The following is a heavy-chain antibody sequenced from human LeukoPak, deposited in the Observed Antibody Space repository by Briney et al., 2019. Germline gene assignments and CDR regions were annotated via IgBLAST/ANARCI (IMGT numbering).Heavy chain of an antibody. V-gene: IGHV4-59*08. CDR1: GGSLSSYF. CDR3: ARSYSSGDHYYYYGMDV. CDR2: INYIRTT. Sequence: SETLSLTCTVSGGSLSSYFLNWIRQPPGQGLEWMGWINYIRTTDPHPSLKSRATISLDTSKNRFSLKLSSVTGADTAMYYCARSYSSGDHYYYYGMDVWGQGTTVTVSS. D-gene: IGHD6-25*01. J-gene: IGHJ6*02.